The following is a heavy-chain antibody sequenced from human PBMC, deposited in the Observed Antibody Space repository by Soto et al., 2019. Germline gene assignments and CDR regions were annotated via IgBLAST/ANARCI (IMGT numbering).Heavy chain of an antibody. V-gene: IGHV2-26*01. J-gene: IGHJ4*02. CDR3: ARIAYYYDGGGHYFDY. D-gene: IGHD3-22*01. Sequence: QVTLKESGPVLVKPTETLTLTCTVSGFSLTTGRMGVGWIRQPPGKALEWLAHIFSTDERSYSTSLKNRLTISNDTSKSQVVLTMTNMDPVDTATYYCARIAYYYDGGGHYFDYWGQGALVTVSS. CDR2: IFSTDER. CDR1: GFSLTTGRMG.